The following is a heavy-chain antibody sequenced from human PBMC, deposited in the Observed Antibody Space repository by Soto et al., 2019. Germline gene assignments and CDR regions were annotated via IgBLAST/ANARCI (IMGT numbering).Heavy chain of an antibody. CDR2: ISGSGGRT. D-gene: IGHD4-17*01. V-gene: IGHV3-23*01. Sequence: EVQLLESGGGLVQPGGSLRLSCAASGFTFSSYAMSWVRQAPGKGLEWVSAISGSGGRTYYADSAKGRFTISRDNSKSTLYLQMTSLRAEDTAVYYCAKWDGDYSVGDYWGQGTLVTVSS. J-gene: IGHJ4*02. CDR3: AKWDGDYSVGDY. CDR1: GFTFSSYA.